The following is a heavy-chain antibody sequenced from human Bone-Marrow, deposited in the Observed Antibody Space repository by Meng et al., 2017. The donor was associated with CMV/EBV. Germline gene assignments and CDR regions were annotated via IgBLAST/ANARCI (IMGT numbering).Heavy chain of an antibody. J-gene: IGHJ4*02. D-gene: IGHD2-2*01. CDR3: ARAPVVPPALHY. CDR1: GYTFTGYY. CDR2: INPNSGDT. Sequence: ASVKVSCKASGYTFTGYYMHWVRQAPGQGLEWMGWINPNSGDTNYAQKFRGRVTMTRHTSISTAYMELSRLSSDDTAVYYCARAPVVPPALHYPGQGTLVTVSS. V-gene: IGHV1-2*02.